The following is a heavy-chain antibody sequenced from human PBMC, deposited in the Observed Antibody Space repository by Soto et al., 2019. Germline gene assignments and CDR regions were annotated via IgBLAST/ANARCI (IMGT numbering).Heavy chain of an antibody. D-gene: IGHD2-15*01. Sequence: LRLSCAASGFTFSSYGMHWVRQAPGKGLEWVAVISYDGSNKYYADSVKGRFTISRDNSKNTLYLQMNSLRAEDTAVYYCAKERGPYGGYYYYGMDVWGQGTTVTVSS. CDR2: ISYDGSNK. V-gene: IGHV3-30*18. CDR3: AKERGPYGGYYYYGMDV. CDR1: GFTFSSYG. J-gene: IGHJ6*02.